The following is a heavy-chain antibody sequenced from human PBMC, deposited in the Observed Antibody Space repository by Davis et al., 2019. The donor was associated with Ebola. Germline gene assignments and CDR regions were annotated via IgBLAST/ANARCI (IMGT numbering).Heavy chain of an antibody. J-gene: IGHJ4*02. Sequence: GGSLRLSCTTSGFSFSDYYISWIRQAPGRGLEWVSYIGDSGRTKYYAGSVKGRSAISMDDAKRSVFLQINSLGAEDTAVYYCARQYCTRTSCYTDFWGQGTLVTVSS. CDR2: IGDSGRTK. CDR3: ARQYCTRTSCYTDF. D-gene: IGHD2-2*02. V-gene: IGHV3-11*04. CDR1: GFSFSDYY.